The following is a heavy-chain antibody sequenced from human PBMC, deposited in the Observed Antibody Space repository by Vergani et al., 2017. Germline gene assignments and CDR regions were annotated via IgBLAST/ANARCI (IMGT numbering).Heavy chain of an antibody. CDR1: GGPFSSYA. J-gene: IGHJ4*02. CDR3: ARGPMVGATSGAFDY. D-gene: IGHD1-26*01. CDR2: IIPIFGTA. V-gene: IGHV1-69*01. Sequence: QVQLVQSGAEVKKPGSSVKVSCKASGGPFSSYAISWVRQAPGQGLGWMGGIIPIFGTANYAQKFQGRVPITADESTSTASMELSSLRSEDTAVYYCARGPMVGATSGAFDYWGQGTLVTVSS.